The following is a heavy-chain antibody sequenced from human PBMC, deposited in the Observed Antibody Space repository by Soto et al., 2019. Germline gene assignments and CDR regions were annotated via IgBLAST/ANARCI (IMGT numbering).Heavy chain of an antibody. CDR1: GFTFSSYW. CDR2: ISTDASST. CDR3: ARLPNKSPEN. Sequence: EVQLVESGGGLVQPGGSLRLSCAASGFTFSSYWMHWVRQAPGKGLVWVSSISTDASSTNYADPVKGRFTISRDNAKNTLYLQMNSVRAEDTAVYYCARLPNKSPENWGQGTLVTVSP. J-gene: IGHJ1*01. V-gene: IGHV3-74*01.